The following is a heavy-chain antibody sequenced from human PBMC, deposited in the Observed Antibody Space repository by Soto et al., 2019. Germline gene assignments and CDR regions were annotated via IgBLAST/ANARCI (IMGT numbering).Heavy chain of an antibody. CDR2: ISGSGGST. D-gene: IGHD3-3*01. J-gene: IGHJ6*02. Sequence: GGSLRLSCAASGFTFSSYAMSWVRQAPGKGLEWVSAISGSGGSTYYADSVKGRFTITRDNSKNKLYLQMNSLRAEDTAVYYCANSKGFRTAGYEFGSGDYSPHLNYSYYGMDVWGQGTTVTVSS. CDR3: ANSKGFRTAGYEFGSGDYSPHLNYSYYGMDV. V-gene: IGHV3-23*01. CDR1: GFTFSSYA.